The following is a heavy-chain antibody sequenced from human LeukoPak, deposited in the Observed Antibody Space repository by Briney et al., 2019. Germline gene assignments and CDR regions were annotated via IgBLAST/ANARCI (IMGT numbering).Heavy chain of an antibody. CDR2: IYYSGST. CDR1: GGSITNYY. Sequence: SETLSLTCTVSGGSITNYYWSWIRQPPGKGLEWIGYIYYSGSTDYNPSLMSRVTISLDTSKNQFSLKVSSVTAADTAVYYCARGTVTRGYYYNYYMDVWGKGTTVTVSS. CDR3: ARGTVTRGYYYNYYMDV. J-gene: IGHJ6*03. D-gene: IGHD4-17*01. V-gene: IGHV4-59*01.